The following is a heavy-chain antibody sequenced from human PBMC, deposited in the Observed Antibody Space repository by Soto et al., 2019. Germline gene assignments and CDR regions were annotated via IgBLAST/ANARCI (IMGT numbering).Heavy chain of an antibody. D-gene: IGHD3-10*01. CDR3: ARGIYFGSARYYFDY. V-gene: IGHV3-64*07. Sequence: EVQLVESGGGLVQPGGSLRLSCAASGFTFKTYYMHGVRQAPGKGPDYVSAISSSGDSTYYADSVKGRFTISRDNSKNTMYLQMGSLRVEDMAFYYCARGIYFGSARYYFDYWGQGALVTVSS. J-gene: IGHJ4*02. CDR2: ISSSGDST. CDR1: GFTFKTYY.